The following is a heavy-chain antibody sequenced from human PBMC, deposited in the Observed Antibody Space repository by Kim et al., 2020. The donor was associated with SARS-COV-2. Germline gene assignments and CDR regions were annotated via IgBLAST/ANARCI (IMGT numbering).Heavy chain of an antibody. J-gene: IGHJ4*02. D-gene: IGHD2-15*01. V-gene: IGHV1-18*01. Sequence: QKLQGRVTMTTDTSTSTAYMELRSLRSDDTAVYYCARVHAVAATVLGFDYWGQGTLVTVSS. CDR3: ARVHAVAATVLGFDY.